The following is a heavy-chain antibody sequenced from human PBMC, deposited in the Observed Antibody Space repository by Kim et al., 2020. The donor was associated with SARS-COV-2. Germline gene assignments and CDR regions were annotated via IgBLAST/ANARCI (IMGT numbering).Heavy chain of an antibody. CDR2: ITWNSGSI. Sequence: GGSLRLSCAASGFTFDDYAMHWVRQAPGKGLEWVSGITWNSGSIGYVDSVKGRFTISRDNAKNSLYLQMNSLRAEDTALYYCAKDLYGSGDTSGVDYWGQGTLVTVSS. D-gene: IGHD3-10*01. CDR1: GFTFDDYA. V-gene: IGHV3-9*01. CDR3: AKDLYGSGDTSGVDY. J-gene: IGHJ4*02.